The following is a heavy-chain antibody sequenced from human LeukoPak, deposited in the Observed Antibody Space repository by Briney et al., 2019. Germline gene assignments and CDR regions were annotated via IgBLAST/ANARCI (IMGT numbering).Heavy chain of an antibody. D-gene: IGHD5-12*01. J-gene: IGHJ4*02. CDR3: AREGLYSGQDYFDD. CDR1: GVSISNYY. V-gene: IGHV4-4*07. Sequence: SETLSLTCTVSGVSISNYYWSWIRQPAGKGLDWIGRTHISGSTYYNPSLKSRVTMSVDTSKNQFSLKLTSVTAADTAVYHCAREGLYSGQDYFDDWGQGTLVTVSS. CDR2: THISGST.